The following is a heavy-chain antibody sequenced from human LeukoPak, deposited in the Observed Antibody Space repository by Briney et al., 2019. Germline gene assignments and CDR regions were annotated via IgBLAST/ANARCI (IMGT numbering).Heavy chain of an antibody. CDR1: GFTFSSYG. J-gene: IGHJ6*02. Sequence: GRSLRLSCAASGFTFSSYGMHWVRQAPGKGLEWVAVISYDGSNKYYADSVKGRFTISRDNSKNTLYLQMNSLRAEDTAVYYCAKARSYSSSWYNYYYYGMDVWGQGTTVTVSS. D-gene: IGHD6-13*01. CDR2: ISYDGSNK. CDR3: AKARSYSSSWYNYYYYGMDV. V-gene: IGHV3-30*18.